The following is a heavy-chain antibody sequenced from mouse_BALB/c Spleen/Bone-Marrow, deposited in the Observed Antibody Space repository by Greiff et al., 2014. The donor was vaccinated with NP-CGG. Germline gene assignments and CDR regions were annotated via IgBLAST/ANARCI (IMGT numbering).Heavy chain of an antibody. CDR1: GYTFTSYW. CDR2: IYPGSGST. J-gene: IGHJ2*01. V-gene: IGHV1S22*01. Sequence: KQSGSGLVRPGASVKLSCKASGYTFTSYWMHWVKQRPGQGLEWIGNIYPGSGSTNYDEKFKSKATLTVDTSSSTAYMQLSSLTSEDSAVYYCTRDYDWVPDYWGQGTTLTVSS. CDR3: TRDYDWVPDY. D-gene: IGHD1-1*01.